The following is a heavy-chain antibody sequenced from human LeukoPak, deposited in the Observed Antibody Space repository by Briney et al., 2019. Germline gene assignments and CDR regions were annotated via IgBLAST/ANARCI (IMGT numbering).Heavy chain of an antibody. V-gene: IGHV4-59*01. Sequence: PSETLSLTCTVSGGSISSYYWSWLRQPPGKGLEWIGYIYYSGSTNYNPSLKSRVTISVDTTKNQFSLKLSSVTAADTAVYYCVGGSSGWYDWFDPWGQGTLVTVSS. CDR3: VGGSSGWYDWFDP. CDR1: GGSISSYY. CDR2: IYYSGST. D-gene: IGHD6-19*01. J-gene: IGHJ5*02.